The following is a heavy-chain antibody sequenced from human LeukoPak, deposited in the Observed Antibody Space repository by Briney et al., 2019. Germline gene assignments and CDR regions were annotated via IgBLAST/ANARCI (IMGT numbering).Heavy chain of an antibody. CDR2: IYSGGST. D-gene: IGHD3-10*01. CDR3: ARYGSGSYYLNWFDP. V-gene: IGHV3-53*01. Sequence: GGSLRLSCAASGFTVSSNYMSWVRQAPGKGLEWVSVIYSGGSTYYADSVKGRFTISRDNSKNTLYLQMNSLRVEDTAVYYCARYGSGSYYLNWFDPWGQGTLVTVSS. CDR1: GFTVSSNY. J-gene: IGHJ5*02.